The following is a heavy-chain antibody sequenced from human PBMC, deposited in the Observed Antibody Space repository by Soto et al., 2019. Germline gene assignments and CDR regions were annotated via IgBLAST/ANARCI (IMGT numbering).Heavy chain of an antibody. CDR3: ARGITPPTPLDY. V-gene: IGHV1-3*05. CDR1: GYTFTSYA. D-gene: IGHD1-20*01. Sequence: QVQLVQSGAEEKKPGASVKVSCKASGYTFTSYAMHWVRQAPGQRLEWMGWINAGNGNTKYSQKFQGRVTITRDTSASTAYMELSWLRSADTAVYYSARGITPPTPLDYWGQGTLVTVSS. CDR2: INAGNGNT. J-gene: IGHJ4*02.